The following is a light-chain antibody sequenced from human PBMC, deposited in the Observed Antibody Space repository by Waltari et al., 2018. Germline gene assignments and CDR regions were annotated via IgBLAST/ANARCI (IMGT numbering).Light chain of an antibody. Sequence: DIQVTQSPSIVSASVRDRVTITCRASQNISLYLAWYQQKPGNAPKLQIYRTSRLYGGVPSRFSGDGYGTDFTFTISSLQPEDVGTYYCQQHENLPYSFGQGTKLEIK. J-gene: IGKJ2*03. CDR3: QQHENLPYS. CDR2: RTS. CDR1: QNISLY. V-gene: IGKV1-5*03.